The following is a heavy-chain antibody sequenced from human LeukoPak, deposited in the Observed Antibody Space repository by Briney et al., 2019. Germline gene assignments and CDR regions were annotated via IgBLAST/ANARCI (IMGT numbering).Heavy chain of an antibody. D-gene: IGHD5-24*01. CDR2: ITPSDGA. J-gene: IGHJ4*02. V-gene: IGHV1-2*02. Sequence: ASVKVSCKSSGYTFTAYAMHWVRQAPGQELEWMGWITPSDGANYAQKFQGRVTMTRDTSMSTAYMDLNRLTSDDTAVYFCARDRYGDGFAHFDYWGQGTLVTVSS. CDR1: GYTFTAYA. CDR3: ARDRYGDGFAHFDY.